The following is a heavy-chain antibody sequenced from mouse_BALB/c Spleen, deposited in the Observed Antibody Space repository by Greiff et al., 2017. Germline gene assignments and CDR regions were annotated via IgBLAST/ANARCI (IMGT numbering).Heavy chain of an antibody. V-gene: IGHV2-2*02. CDR2: IWSGGST. CDR3: ARNYYGYAMDY. D-gene: IGHD1-1*01. J-gene: IGHJ4*01. CDR1: GFSFTSYG. Sequence: QVQLQQSGPGLVQPSQSLSIPRTVPGFSFTSYGVHWVRPSPGKGLEWLGVIWSGGSTDYNAAFISRLSISKDNSKSQVFFKMNSLQANDTAIYYCARNYYGYAMDYWGQGTSVTVSS.